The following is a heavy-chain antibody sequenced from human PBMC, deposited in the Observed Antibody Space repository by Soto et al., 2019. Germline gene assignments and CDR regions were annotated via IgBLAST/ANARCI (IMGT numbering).Heavy chain of an antibody. J-gene: IGHJ6*02. CDR1: GFTFSSYW. D-gene: IGHD6-13*01. CDR2: IKQDGSEE. Sequence: GGSLRLSCAASGFTFSSYWRSWGRQGPGKGLEWVANIKQDGSEEYYVDSVKGRFTISRDNAKNSLYLQMNSLRAEDTAVYYCTRDDITAAATYYYYGMDVWGQGTTVTVSS. CDR3: TRDDITAAATYYYYGMDV. V-gene: IGHV3-7*01.